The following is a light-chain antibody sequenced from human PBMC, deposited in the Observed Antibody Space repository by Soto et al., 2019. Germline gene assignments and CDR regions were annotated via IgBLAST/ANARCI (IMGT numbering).Light chain of an antibody. CDR1: SSNVGGYHY. J-gene: IGLJ2*01. Sequence: QSALTQPASVSGSPGQSITISCTGTSSNVGGYHYVSWYQQHPGKVPKLMIYDVSNRPSGVSNRFSGSKSGNTASLTISGLQAEDEDDYYFSSYTNGGTVVFGGGTKLTVL. V-gene: IGLV2-14*03. CDR2: DVS. CDR3: SSYTNGGTVV.